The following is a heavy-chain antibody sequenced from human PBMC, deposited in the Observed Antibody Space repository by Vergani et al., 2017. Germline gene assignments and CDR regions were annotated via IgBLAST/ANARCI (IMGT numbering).Heavy chain of an antibody. J-gene: IGHJ4*02. D-gene: IGHD3-10*01. CDR2: ISGNGGST. Sequence: EVQLLESGGGLVQPGGSLRLSCAASGFTFSSYAMSWVRQAPGKGLEWVSGISGNGGSTYYADSVKGRFTISRDNAKNSLYLQMNSLRAEDTAVYYCARDPHYYGSGSPQGYWGQGTLVTVSS. CDR3: ARDPHYYGSGSPQGY. CDR1: GFTFSSYA. V-gene: IGHV3-23*01.